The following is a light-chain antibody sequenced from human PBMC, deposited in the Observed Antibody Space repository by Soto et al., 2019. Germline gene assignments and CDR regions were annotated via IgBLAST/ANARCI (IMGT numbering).Light chain of an antibody. J-gene: IGLJ2*01. Sequence: QSALTQPRSVSGSPGQSVTISCTGTSSDVGGDNYVSWYQHHPGKAPKLIIYDVSQRPSGVPDRFSGSKSGNTASLTISGLQAEDEADYFCCSNEGSYTFLFGGGTKLTVL. CDR1: SSDVGGDNY. CDR3: CSNEGSYTFL. V-gene: IGLV2-11*01. CDR2: DVS.